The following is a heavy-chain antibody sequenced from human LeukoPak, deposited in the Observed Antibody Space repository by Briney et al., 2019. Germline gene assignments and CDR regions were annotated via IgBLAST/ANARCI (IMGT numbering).Heavy chain of an antibody. Sequence: GGSLRLSCAASGFTVSSNYMNWVRQAPGKGLEWVSTLSGSGDSTYYADSVKGRFTISRDNSKNTLFLQMNSMRAEDTAVYYCAKEVWSAMYYFDFWGQGTLVTVSS. D-gene: IGHD2-2*01. CDR1: GFTVSSNY. CDR3: AKEVWSAMYYFDF. V-gene: IGHV3-23*01. CDR2: LSGSGDST. J-gene: IGHJ4*02.